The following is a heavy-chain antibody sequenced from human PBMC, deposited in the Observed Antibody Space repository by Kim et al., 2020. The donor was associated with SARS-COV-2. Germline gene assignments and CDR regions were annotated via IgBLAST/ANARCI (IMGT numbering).Heavy chain of an antibody. D-gene: IGHD3-10*01. CDR3: ARFKDRGSWVRGVINYYGMDV. J-gene: IGHJ6*02. CDR1: GFTFSSYW. CDR2: INSDGSST. V-gene: IGHV3-74*01. Sequence: GGSLRLSCAASGFTFSSYWMHWVRQAPGKGLVWVSRINSDGSSTSYADSVKGRFTISRDNAKNTLYLQMNSLRAEDTAVYYCARFKDRGSWVRGVINYYGMDVWGQGTTVTVSS.